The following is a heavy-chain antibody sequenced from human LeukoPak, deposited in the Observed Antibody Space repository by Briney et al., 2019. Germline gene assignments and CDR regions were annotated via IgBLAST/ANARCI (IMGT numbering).Heavy chain of an antibody. D-gene: IGHD2-15*01. V-gene: IGHV3-23*01. Sequence: GGSLRLSCAASGFTFSSYAMSWVRQAPGKGLEWVSSIIGRGGSTYYADSVKGRFTISRDNSKNTLYLQMNSLRAEDTAVYYCARDLVVVAASYWGQGTLVTVSS. CDR3: ARDLVVVAASY. J-gene: IGHJ4*02. CDR1: GFTFSSYA. CDR2: IIGRGGST.